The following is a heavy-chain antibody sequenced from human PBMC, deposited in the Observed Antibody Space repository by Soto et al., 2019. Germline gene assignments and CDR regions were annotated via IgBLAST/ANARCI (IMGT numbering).Heavy chain of an antibody. J-gene: IGHJ1*01. CDR2: IYYSGST. V-gene: IGHV4-31*03. CDR1: GGSISSGGYY. CDR3: ARGLHYDTSEYFQH. Sequence: PSETLSLTCTVSGGSISSGGYYWSWIRQHPGKGLEWIGYIYYSGSTYYNPSLKSRVTISVDTSKNQFSLKLSSVTAADTAVYYCARGLHYDTSEYFQHWGQGTLVTVSS. D-gene: IGHD3-22*01.